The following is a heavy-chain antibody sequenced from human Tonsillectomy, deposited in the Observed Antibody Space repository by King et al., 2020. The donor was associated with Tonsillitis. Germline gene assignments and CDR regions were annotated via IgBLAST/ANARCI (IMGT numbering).Heavy chain of an antibody. CDR2: IYYIGST. CDR3: ARHPAFADNY. CDR1: GGSIDNSNYY. J-gene: IGHJ4*02. V-gene: IGHV4-39*01. Sequence: QLQESGPGLVKPSETLSLTCTVSGGSIDNSNYYWGWIRQPPGKGLEWIGSIYYIGSTFYNPSLKGLVTISVDTSKNQFSLSLSSVTAADTAVYSCARHPAFADNYWGQGTLVTVSS. D-gene: IGHD3-9*01.